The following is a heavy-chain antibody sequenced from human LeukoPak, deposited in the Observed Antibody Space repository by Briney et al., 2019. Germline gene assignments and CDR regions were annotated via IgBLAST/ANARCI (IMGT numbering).Heavy chain of an antibody. CDR1: GGSFSGYY. CDR3: ARVTGYTIEDYFDY. J-gene: IGHJ4*02. V-gene: IGHV4-34*01. CDR2: INHSRST. D-gene: IGHD3-9*01. Sequence: SETLSLTCAVYGGSFSGYYWSWIRQPPGKGLEWIGEINHSRSTNYNPSLKSRVTISVDTSKNQFSLKLRSVTAADTAVYYCARVTGYTIEDYFDYWGQGTLVTVSS.